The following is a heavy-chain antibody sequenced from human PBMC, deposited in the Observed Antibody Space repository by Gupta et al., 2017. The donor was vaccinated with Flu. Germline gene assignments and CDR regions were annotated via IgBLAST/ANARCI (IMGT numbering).Heavy chain of an antibody. D-gene: IGHD6-13*01. CDR1: GFTFMNAW. CDR3: ARIAAAGTGNYMDV. J-gene: IGHJ6*03. V-gene: IGHV3-15*01. Sequence: EVQLVESGGGLVKPGGSLRLSCAASGFTFMNAWMTWVRQAQGKGLEWVGRIKSQFDGGSTDYASPVKDRFTISRDDSKNTIYLQMNGLKTEDTALYYCARIAAAGTGNYMDVWGKGTTVTVSS. CDR2: IKSQFDGGST.